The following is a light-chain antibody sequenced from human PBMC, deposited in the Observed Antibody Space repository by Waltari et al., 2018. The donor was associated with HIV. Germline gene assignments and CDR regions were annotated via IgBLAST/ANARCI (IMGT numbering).Light chain of an antibody. V-gene: IGLV1-44*01. CDR1: SSNIGGNT. J-gene: IGLJ1*01. Sequence: QSVLTQPPSASGTPGPRVTISCSGSSSNIGGNTINWYQQLPGTAPKLLIYTNNQRPSGVPDRFSGSKSGTSASLAIIGLQSEDEADYYCAAWDDSLNGYVFGTGTKVTVL. CDR3: AAWDDSLNGYV. CDR2: TNN.